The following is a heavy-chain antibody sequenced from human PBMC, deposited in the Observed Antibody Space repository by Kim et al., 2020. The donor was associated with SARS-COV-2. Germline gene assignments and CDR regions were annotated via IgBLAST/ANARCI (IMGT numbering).Heavy chain of an antibody. V-gene: IGHV4-4*02. CDR1: GGSISSSNW. J-gene: IGHJ5*02. CDR2: IYHSGST. Sequence: SETLSLTCAVSGGSISSSNWWSWVRQPPGKGLEWIGEIYHSGSTNYNPSLKSRVTISVDKSKNQFSLKLSSVTAADTAVYYCARNPRPSVLLWFGESRVGWFDPWGQGTLVTVSS. D-gene: IGHD3-10*01. CDR3: ARNPRPSVLLWFGESRVGWFDP.